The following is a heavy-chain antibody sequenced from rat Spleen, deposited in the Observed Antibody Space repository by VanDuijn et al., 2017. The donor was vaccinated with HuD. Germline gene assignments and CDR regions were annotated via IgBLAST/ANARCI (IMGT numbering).Heavy chain of an antibody. CDR3: ANNWELYY. D-gene: IGHD5-1*01. Sequence: DYYMAWVRQAPKKGLEWVASIDYEGSSTYYGDSVKGRFTISRDNAKSTLYLHMNSLRSEDTATYYCANNWELYYWGQGVMVTVSS. CDR2: IDYEGSST. CDR1: DYY. V-gene: IGHV5-22*01. J-gene: IGHJ2*01.